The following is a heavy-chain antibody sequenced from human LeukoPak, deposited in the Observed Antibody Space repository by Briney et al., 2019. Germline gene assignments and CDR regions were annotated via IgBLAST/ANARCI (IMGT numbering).Heavy chain of an antibody. D-gene: IGHD2-2*01. V-gene: IGHV3-23*01. CDR3: AKIPKGGYFDS. Sequence: GGSLRLSCGASGFTFSSYAMNWVRQAPGKGLEWVSHISPSGDSTYYADSVKGRFTISRDSSKNTLSLQMNSLRAEDTAVYYCAKIPKGGYFDSWGQGTLVTVSS. CDR2: ISPSGDST. J-gene: IGHJ4*02. CDR1: GFTFSSYA.